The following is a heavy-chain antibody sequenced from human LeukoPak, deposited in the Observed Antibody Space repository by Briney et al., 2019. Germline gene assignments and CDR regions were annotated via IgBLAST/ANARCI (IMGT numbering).Heavy chain of an antibody. CDR1: GGSINSSSYY. CDR3: ARDGYYYDSSGYLYLDY. Sequence: PSETLSLTCIVSGGSINSSSYYWGWIRQPPGKGLEWIGSIYYSGRTYYNPSLKSRVTISVDTSRNQFSLKLSSVTAADTAVYYCARDGYYYDSSGYLYLDYWGQGTLVTVSS. V-gene: IGHV4-39*07. D-gene: IGHD3-22*01. J-gene: IGHJ4*02. CDR2: IYYSGRT.